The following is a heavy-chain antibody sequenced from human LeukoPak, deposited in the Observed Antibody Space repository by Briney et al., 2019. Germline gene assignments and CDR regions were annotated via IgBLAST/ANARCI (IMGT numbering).Heavy chain of an antibody. J-gene: IGHJ6*03. CDR3: AREGRKSRGIDIVRKKERGYYYMDV. V-gene: IGHV3-11*04. CDR2: ISNSGTI. CDR1: GFIFSDYH. Sequence: GGSLRLSCAASGFIFSDYHMSWIRQAPGKGLEWVSYISNSGTIYYADSVKGRFTISRDNGKNSLYLQMNSLRAEDTAVYYCAREGRKSRGIDIVRKKERGYYYMDVWGKGTTLTVSS. D-gene: IGHD2-15*01.